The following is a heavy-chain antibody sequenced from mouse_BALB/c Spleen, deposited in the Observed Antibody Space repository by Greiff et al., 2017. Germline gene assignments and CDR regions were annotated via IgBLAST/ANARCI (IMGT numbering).Heavy chain of an antibody. CDR1: GYTFTDYN. CDR3: ARLDYYGPYFDY. V-gene: IGHV1-18*01. J-gene: IGHJ2*01. D-gene: IGHD1-2*01. Sequence: EVQLQESGPELVKPGASVKIPCKASGYTFTDYNMDWVKQSHGKSLEWIGDINPNNGGTIYNQKFKGKATLTVDKSSSTAYMELRSLTSEGTAVYYCARLDYYGPYFDYWGQGTTLTVSS. CDR2: INPNNGGT.